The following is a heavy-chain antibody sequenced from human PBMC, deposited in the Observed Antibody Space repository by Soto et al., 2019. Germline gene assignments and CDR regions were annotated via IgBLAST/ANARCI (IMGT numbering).Heavy chain of an antibody. CDR1: GCKFTPYW. V-gene: IGHV5-51*01. D-gene: IGHD3-10*01. CDR3: ALPSMVRGARGAFDI. J-gene: IGHJ3*02. CDR2: IYPGDSDT. Sequence: GESLKISGKGSGCKFTPYWSAWVRQMPGKGLEWMGIIYPGDSDTRYSPSFQGQVTISADKSISAAYLQWSSLKASDSAIYYCALPSMVRGARGAFDIWGQGTMVTVSS.